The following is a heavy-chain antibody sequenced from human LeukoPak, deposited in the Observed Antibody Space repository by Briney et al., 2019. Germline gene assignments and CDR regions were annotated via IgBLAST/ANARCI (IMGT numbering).Heavy chain of an antibody. J-gene: IGHJ4*02. CDR2: IYYSGST. CDR3: ARGPVLRFLEWLPLFDY. CDR1: GGSISSGGYY. V-gene: IGHV4-31*03. Sequence: SQTLSLTCTVSGGSISSGGYYWSWIRQHPGKGLEWIGYIYYSGSTYYNPSLKSRVTISVDTSKNQFSLKLSSVTAADTAVYYCARGPVLRFLEWLPLFDYWGQGTLVTVSS. D-gene: IGHD3-3*01.